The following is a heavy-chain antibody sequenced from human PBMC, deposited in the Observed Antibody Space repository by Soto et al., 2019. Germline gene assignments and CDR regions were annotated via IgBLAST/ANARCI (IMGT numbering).Heavy chain of an antibody. CDR2: IFPNGRDK. V-gene: IGHV3-30*13. CDR3: ARKDEHGSKCDLAY. Sequence: QVQLVQSGGGVVQPGRSLRLSCAASGFNFNTYFMHWVRQAPGKGLEWVAMIFPNGRDKEYADSVKGRFTISRDNSNKRMDLQMDSLRPEDTAVYYCARKDEHGSKCDLAYWGQGALVTVSS. CDR1: GFNFNTYF. J-gene: IGHJ4*02. D-gene: IGHD1-26*01.